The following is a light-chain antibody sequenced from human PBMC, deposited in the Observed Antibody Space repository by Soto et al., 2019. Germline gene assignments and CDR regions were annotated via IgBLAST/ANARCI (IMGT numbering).Light chain of an antibody. Sequence: EVGLTQSPATLSLSPGEGTTLSCRASQSIGNYLAWYQQKPGQAPGLLIYATSNRATGIPARFSGSGSGTDFTLTISSLEPEDFAVYYCQQRSSLPFTFGPGTKVDIK. CDR2: ATS. CDR1: QSIGNY. CDR3: QQRSSLPFT. V-gene: IGKV3-11*01. J-gene: IGKJ3*01.